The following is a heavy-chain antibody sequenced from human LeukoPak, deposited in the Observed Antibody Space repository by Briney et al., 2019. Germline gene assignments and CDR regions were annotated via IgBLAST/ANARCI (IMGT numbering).Heavy chain of an antibody. J-gene: IGHJ6*03. CDR2: MNPNSGNT. D-gene: IGHD3-22*01. Sequence: ASVKVSCKASGYTFTSYDINWVRQATGQGLEWMGWMNPNSGNTGYAQKFQGRVTMTRNTSISTAYMELSSLRSEDTAVYYCARGRNDDSSVYYYYYMDVWGKGTTVTISS. V-gene: IGHV1-8*01. CDR3: ARGRNDDSSVYYYYYMDV. CDR1: GYTFTSYD.